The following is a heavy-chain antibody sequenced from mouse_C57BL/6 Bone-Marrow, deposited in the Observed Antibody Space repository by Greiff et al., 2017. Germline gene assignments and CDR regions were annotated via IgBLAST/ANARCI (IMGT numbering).Heavy chain of an antibody. J-gene: IGHJ4*01. CDR2: IYPRSGNT. Sequence: VKLMESGAELARPGASVKLSCKASGYTFTSYGISWVKQRTGQGLEWIGEIYPRSGNTYYNEKFKGKDTLTADKSSSTAYMELRSLTSEDSAVYFCARDKTARDAMDYWGQGTSVTVSS. CDR1: GYTFTSYG. D-gene: IGHD3-2*01. CDR3: ARDKTARDAMDY. V-gene: IGHV1-81*01.